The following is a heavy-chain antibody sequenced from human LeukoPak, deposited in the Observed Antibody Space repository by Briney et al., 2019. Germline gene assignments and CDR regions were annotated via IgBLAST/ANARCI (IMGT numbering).Heavy chain of an antibody. D-gene: IGHD5-12*01. J-gene: IGHJ4*02. CDR2: IGISSGLT. V-gene: IGHV3-21*01. Sequence: GGSLRLSCEASGFIFSIYSINWVRQAPGKGLEWVSTIGISSGLTYYADSVRGRFTISRDDAKNSLYLQINSLRDEDTAVYYCARDREYSGHDPWSGFDSWGQGTLVTVSS. CDR1: GFIFSIYS. CDR3: ARDREYSGHDPWSGFDS.